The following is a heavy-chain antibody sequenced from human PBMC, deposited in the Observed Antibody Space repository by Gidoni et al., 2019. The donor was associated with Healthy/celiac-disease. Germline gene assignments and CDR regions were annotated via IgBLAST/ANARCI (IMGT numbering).Heavy chain of an antibody. CDR1: GFTFSSYG. V-gene: IGHV3-33*01. CDR3: ARDTGYDSSGYFDY. Sequence: QVQLVESGGGVVQPGRSLRLSCAASGFTFSSYGMHWVRQAPGKGLEWVAVIWYDGSNKYYADSVKGRFTIYRDNSKNTLYLQMNSLRAEDTAVYYCARDTGYDSSGYFDYWGQGTLVTVSS. D-gene: IGHD3-22*01. CDR2: IWYDGSNK. J-gene: IGHJ4*02.